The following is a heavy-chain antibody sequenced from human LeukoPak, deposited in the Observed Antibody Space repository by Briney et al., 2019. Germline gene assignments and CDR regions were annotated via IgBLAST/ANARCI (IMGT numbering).Heavy chain of an antibody. CDR1: GGSISSYY. V-gene: IGHV4-59*12. J-gene: IGHJ3*02. CDR3: ARGPPRSSPKGNAFDI. D-gene: IGHD6-13*01. Sequence: PSETLSLTCTVSGGSISSYYWSWIRQPAGKGLEWIGYIYYSGSTNYNPSLKSRVTISVDTSKNQISLKLSSVTAADTAVYYCARGPPRSSPKGNAFDIWGQETMVTVSS. CDR2: IYYSGST.